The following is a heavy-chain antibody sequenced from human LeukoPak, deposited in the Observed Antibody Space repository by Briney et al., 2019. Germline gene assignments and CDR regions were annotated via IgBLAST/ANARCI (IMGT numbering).Heavy chain of an antibody. Sequence: PSETLSLTCAVYGGSFSGYYWSWIRQPPGRGLEWIGEINHSGSTNYNPSLKSRVTISVDTSKNQFSLKLSSVTAADTAVYYCARGGYYYDSSGYSSYWYFDLWGRGTLVTVSS. CDR1: GGSFSGYY. J-gene: IGHJ2*01. D-gene: IGHD3-22*01. CDR2: INHSGST. CDR3: ARGGYYYDSSGYSSYWYFDL. V-gene: IGHV4-34*01.